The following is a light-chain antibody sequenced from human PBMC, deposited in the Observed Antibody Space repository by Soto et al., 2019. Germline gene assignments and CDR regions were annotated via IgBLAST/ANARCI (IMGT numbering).Light chain of an antibody. CDR1: QSLLYNNKNY. CDR3: QQYYSNPQT. Sequence: DIVITQSPDSLAVSLGERATISCKSSQSLLYNNKNYLAWYQQKPGQPPKLLLYWASTWASGVPDRFTGSRSETDYTLTISSLQPEDVAVYFCQQYYSNPQTFCQWTKLEIK. CDR2: WAS. V-gene: IGKV4-1*01. J-gene: IGKJ2*01.